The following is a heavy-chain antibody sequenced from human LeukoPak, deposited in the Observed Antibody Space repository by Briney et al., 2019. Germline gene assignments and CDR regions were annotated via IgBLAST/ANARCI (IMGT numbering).Heavy chain of an antibody. CDR2: INHSGNT. CDR3: ARERVGETIDRGFDY. Sequence: SETLSLTCAVYVRSFSGYYWSWIRQSPGKGLEWIGEINHSGNTNYNPSLKSRITISGDTSKNQFSLKLSSVTAADTAVYFCARERVGETIDRGFDYWGQGTLVTVSS. V-gene: IGHV4-34*01. D-gene: IGHD1-26*01. J-gene: IGHJ4*02. CDR1: VRSFSGYY.